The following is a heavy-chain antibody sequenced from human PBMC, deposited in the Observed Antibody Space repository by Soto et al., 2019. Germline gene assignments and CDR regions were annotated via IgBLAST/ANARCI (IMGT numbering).Heavy chain of an antibody. J-gene: IGHJ3*02. D-gene: IGHD2-2*01. CDR3: ARVVVVPAAADAFDI. CDR2: IYYSGST. V-gene: IGHV4-59*01. Sequence: SETLSLTCTVSGGSISSYYWSWIRQPPGKGLEWIGYIYYSGSTNYNPSLKSRVTISVDTSKNQFSLKLSPVTAADTAVYYCARVVVVPAAADAFDIWGQGTMVTVSS. CDR1: GGSISSYY.